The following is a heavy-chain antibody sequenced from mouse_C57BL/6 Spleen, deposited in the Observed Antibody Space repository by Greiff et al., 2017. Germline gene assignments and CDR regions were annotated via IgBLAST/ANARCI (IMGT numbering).Heavy chain of an antibody. Sequence: VQLQQSGAELMKPGASVKLSCKATGYTFTGYWIEWVKQRPGHGLEWIGEILPGSGSTTYNEKFKGKATFTADTSSNTAYMQLSSLTTEDSAIYYCARPAQVTWFAYWGQGTLVTVSA. CDR1: GYTFTGYW. CDR3: ARPAQVTWFAY. D-gene: IGHD3-2*02. V-gene: IGHV1-9*01. J-gene: IGHJ3*01. CDR2: ILPGSGST.